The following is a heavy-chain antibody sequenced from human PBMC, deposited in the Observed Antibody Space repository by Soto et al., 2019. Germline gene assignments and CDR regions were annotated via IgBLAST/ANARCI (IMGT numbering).Heavy chain of an antibody. CDR3: TTDGVVITITPQYGMDV. Sequence: EVQLVESGGGLVKPGGSLRLSCAASGFTFSNAWMNWVRQAPGKGLEWVGRIKSKTDGGTTDYAAPVKGRFTISRDDSKNTLYLQMNSLKTEDTAVYYCTTDGVVITITPQYGMDVWGQGTTVTVSS. D-gene: IGHD3-3*01. CDR1: GFTFSNAW. J-gene: IGHJ6*02. V-gene: IGHV3-15*07. CDR2: IKSKTDGGTT.